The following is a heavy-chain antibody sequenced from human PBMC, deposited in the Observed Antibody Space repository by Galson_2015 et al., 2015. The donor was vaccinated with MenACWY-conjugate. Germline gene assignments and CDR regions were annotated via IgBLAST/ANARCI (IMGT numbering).Heavy chain of an antibody. CDR2: IDNDGNRI. CDR3: SRGGEAKLIIVGGISDI. Sequence: SLRLSCAVSDFTFSNYWMHWVRQGPGKGLEWLSRIDNDGNRITYADSVKGRFTISRDNAKNTLYLQINSVRADDTAVYYCSRGGEAKLIIVGGISDIWGQGTTVTVSS. V-gene: IGHV3-74*01. J-gene: IGHJ3*02. D-gene: IGHD1-26*01. CDR1: DFTFSNYW.